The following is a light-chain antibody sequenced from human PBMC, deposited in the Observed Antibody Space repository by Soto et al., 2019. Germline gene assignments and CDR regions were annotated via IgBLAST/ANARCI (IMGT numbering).Light chain of an antibody. J-gene: IGKJ2*01. CDR3: KRYGTSRGS. V-gene: IGKV3-20*01. CDR1: ESVSSNQ. CDR2: GAF. Sequence: EIVLTQSPGTLSLSPGERATLSCRASESVSSNQLAWYQQKPGQAPRLLIYGAFIRASGIPDRFSGSGSGTDFTLTIRALEPEDSAVYYCKRYGTSRGSFGQGPSWRSN.